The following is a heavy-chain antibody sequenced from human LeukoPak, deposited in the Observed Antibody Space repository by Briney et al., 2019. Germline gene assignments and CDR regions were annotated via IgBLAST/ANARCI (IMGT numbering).Heavy chain of an antibody. V-gene: IGHV1-2*02. CDR2: INPNSGGT. Sequence: ASVKVSCKASGYTFTGYYMHWVRQAPGQGLEWMGWINPNSGGTNYAQKFQGRVTMTRYTSISTAYMELSRLRSDDTAVYYCARVLRFLEWFRNFDYWGQGTLVTVSS. CDR1: GYTFTGYY. D-gene: IGHD3-3*01. J-gene: IGHJ4*02. CDR3: ARVLRFLEWFRNFDY.